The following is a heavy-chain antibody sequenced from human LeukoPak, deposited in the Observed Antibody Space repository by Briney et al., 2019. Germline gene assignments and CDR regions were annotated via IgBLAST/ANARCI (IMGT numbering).Heavy chain of an antibody. CDR2: ISRGSHTI. J-gene: IGHJ4*02. Sequence: GGSLRLSCAASGFSFSGYSMNWVRQPPGQGLEWISYISRGSHTIYYADSVRGRFTISRDDAKNSLYLQMNSLRAEDTGIYYCSREMTSGYWGQGTLVTVSS. CDR1: GFSFSGYS. V-gene: IGHV3-48*04. CDR3: SREMTSGY. D-gene: IGHD2-21*02.